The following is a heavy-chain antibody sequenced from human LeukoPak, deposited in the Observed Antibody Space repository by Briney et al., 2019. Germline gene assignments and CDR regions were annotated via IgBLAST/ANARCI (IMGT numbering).Heavy chain of an antibody. J-gene: IGHJ1*01. D-gene: IGHD2-15*01. Sequence: GGSLRLSCAASGFTFSSYAMHWVRQAPGKGLEWVSAISGSGGSTYYADSVKGRFTISRDNSKNTLYLQMNSLRAEDTAVYYCAKDQYCSGGSCYPPEYFQHWGQGTLVTVSS. V-gene: IGHV3-23*01. CDR3: AKDQYCSGGSCYPPEYFQH. CDR2: ISGSGGST. CDR1: GFTFSSYA.